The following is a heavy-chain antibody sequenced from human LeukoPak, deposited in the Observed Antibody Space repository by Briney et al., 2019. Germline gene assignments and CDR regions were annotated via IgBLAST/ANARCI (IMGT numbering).Heavy chain of an antibody. D-gene: IGHD2-2*02. Sequence: PSETLSLTCTVSGGSISSGGYYWSWIRQPPGKGLEWIGYIYHSGSTYYNPSLKSRVTISVDRSKNQFSLKLSSVTAADTAVYYCAREIVVVPAAIHYFDCWGQGTLVTVSS. CDR3: AREIVVVPAAIHYFDC. J-gene: IGHJ4*02. V-gene: IGHV4-30-2*01. CDR2: IYHSGST. CDR1: GGSISSGGYY.